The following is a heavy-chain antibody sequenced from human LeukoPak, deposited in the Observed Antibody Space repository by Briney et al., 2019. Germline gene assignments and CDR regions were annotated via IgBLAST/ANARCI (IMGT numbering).Heavy chain of an antibody. D-gene: IGHD1-26*01. Sequence: PGGSLRLSCTASGFTFSSYEMNWVRQAPGKGLVWVSRINSDGSSTSYADSVKGRFTISRDNAKNTLYLQMNSLRAEDTAVYYCAKTKWELGGYYYYYYYMDVWGKGTTVTVSS. J-gene: IGHJ6*03. CDR1: GFTFSSYE. CDR3: AKTKWELGGYYYYYYYMDV. CDR2: INSDGSST. V-gene: IGHV3-74*01.